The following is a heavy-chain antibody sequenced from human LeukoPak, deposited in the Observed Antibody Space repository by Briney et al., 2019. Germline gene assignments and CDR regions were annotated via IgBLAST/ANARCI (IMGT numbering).Heavy chain of an antibody. D-gene: IGHD2-2*01. CDR3: AHGSMYQLDY. Sequence: GGSVRLSCAASGFSFSSHGMSWVRQAPGKGLEWVSGIIGGAGGTYYADSVKGRFTISRDNAKNTLYLQMNSLRAEDTAVYYCAHGSMYQLDYWGQGTLVTVSS. V-gene: IGHV3-23*01. J-gene: IGHJ4*02. CDR1: GFSFSSHG. CDR2: IIGGAGGT.